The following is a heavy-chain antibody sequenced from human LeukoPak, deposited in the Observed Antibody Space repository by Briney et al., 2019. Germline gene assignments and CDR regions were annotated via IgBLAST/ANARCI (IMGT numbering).Heavy chain of an antibody. CDR2: LNHSGST. CDR1: GGSFSGYY. Sequence: SETLSLTCAVYGGSFSGYYWSWIRQPPGKGPEWIGELNHSGSTNYNPSLKSRVTISVETSKNQFSLKLSSVTAADTAVYYCASRPITMVRGVIISDRNLDYWGQGTLVTVPS. J-gene: IGHJ4*02. CDR3: ASRPITMVRGVIISDRNLDY. V-gene: IGHV4-34*01. D-gene: IGHD3-10*01.